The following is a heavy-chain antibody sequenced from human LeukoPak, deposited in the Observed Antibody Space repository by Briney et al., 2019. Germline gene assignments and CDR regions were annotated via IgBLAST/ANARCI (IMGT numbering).Heavy chain of an antibody. CDR1: GYTFTSYD. CDR2: MNPNSGNT. Sequence: ASVKVSCKASGYTFTSYDINWVRQATGQGLEWMGWMNPNSGNTGYAQKFQGRVTMTRNTSVSTAYMELSSLRSEDTAVYYCARAASYSSSGKTRKNYYFDYWGQGTLVTVSS. D-gene: IGHD6-13*01. V-gene: IGHV1-8*01. J-gene: IGHJ4*02. CDR3: ARAASYSSSGKTRKNYYFDY.